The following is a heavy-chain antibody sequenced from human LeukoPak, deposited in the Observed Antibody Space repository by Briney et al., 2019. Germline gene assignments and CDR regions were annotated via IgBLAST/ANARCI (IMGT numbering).Heavy chain of an antibody. CDR1: GYSISSGYY. V-gene: IGHV4-38-2*01. CDR3: ARQTGYCSSTSCYTKNDAFDI. D-gene: IGHD2-2*02. J-gene: IGHJ3*02. Sequence: SETLSLTCAVSGYSISSGYYWGWIRQPPGKGLEWIGSIYHSGSTYYNPSLKSRVTISVDTSNNQFSLKLSSVTAADTAVYYCARQTGYCSSTSCYTKNDAFDIWGQGTMVTVSS. CDR2: IYHSGST.